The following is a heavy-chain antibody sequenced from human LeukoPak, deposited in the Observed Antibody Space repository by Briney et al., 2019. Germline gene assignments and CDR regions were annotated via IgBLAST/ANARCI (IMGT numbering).Heavy chain of an antibody. J-gene: IGHJ4*02. Sequence: GGSLRLSCVASGFSFSTFEMNWVRQAPGKGLEWISYIDTSGSTKDYAGSVKGRFTISRDNAKNSLYLQMNSLRAEDTAFYFCARGHWGSFDYWGQGTLVTVSS. D-gene: IGHD3-16*01. CDR3: ARGHWGSFDY. CDR2: IDTSGSTK. CDR1: GFSFSTFE. V-gene: IGHV3-48*03.